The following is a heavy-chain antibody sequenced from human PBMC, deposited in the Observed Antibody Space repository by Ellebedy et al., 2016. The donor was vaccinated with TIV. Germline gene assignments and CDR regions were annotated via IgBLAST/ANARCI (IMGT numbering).Heavy chain of an antibody. CDR2: IKEDGTEK. CDR3: TRDASGWSVF. Sequence: PGGSLRLSCTASGFTFSSFWMGWVRQTPGKGLEWVANIKEDGTEKYYLDSVRGRFTISRDNAKNSLYLQMNNLRAEDTAVYHCTRDASGWSVFWGQGTPVTVSS. D-gene: IGHD6-19*01. CDR1: GFTFSSFW. J-gene: IGHJ1*01. V-gene: IGHV3-7*01.